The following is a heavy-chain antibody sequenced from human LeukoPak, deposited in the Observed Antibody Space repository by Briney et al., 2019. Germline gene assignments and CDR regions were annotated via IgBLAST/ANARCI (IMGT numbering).Heavy chain of an antibody. J-gene: IGHJ2*01. D-gene: IGHD5-24*01. V-gene: IGHV4-59*01. CDR2: IYYSGST. CDR1: GGSISSYY. CDR3: GRVMDWYFDL. Sequence: SETLSLTCTVSGGSISSYYWSWIRQPPGKGLEWIGYIYYSGSTNYNPSLKSRVTISVDTSKNQFSLKLSSVTAADTAVYYCGRVMDWYFDLWGRGTLVSVSS.